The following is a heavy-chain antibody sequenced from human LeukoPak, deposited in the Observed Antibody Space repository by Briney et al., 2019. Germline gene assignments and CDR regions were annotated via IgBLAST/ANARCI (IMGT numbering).Heavy chain of an antibody. Sequence: GGSLRLSCVGSGFNFGTYAMDWVRQAPGKGLEWVGDISYDGGYASYAAAVRDRFTISRDNSRNTLFLQINSLRPEDAAVYYCATESSLSNWGQGTLVTASS. V-gene: IGHV3-30*04. CDR3: ATESSLSN. J-gene: IGHJ4*02. CDR2: ISYDGGYA. CDR1: GFNFGTYA.